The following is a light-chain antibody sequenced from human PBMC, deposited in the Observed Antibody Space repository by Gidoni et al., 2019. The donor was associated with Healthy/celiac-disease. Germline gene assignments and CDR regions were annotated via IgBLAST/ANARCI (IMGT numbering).Light chain of an antibody. Sequence: EIVLTQSPATLSLSPGERATLSCRASQSVSSYLAWYQQKPGQAPRLLIYDASSGSGTDFTLTISSLEPEDFAVYYCQQRSNWPHTFGQGTKLEIK. CDR1: QSVSSY. J-gene: IGKJ2*01. V-gene: IGKV3-11*01. CDR2: DAS. CDR3: QQRSNWPHT.